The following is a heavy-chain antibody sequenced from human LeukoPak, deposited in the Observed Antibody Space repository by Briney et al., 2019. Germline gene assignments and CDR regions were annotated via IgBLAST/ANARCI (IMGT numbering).Heavy chain of an antibody. J-gene: IGHJ5*02. D-gene: IGHD6-13*01. CDR3: ARDTRATSGLNWFDP. Sequence: SETLSLTCTVSGGSISSYYWSWIRQPAGKGLEWIGRIYASGSTNYNPSLNSRVTMSVDTPKNQFSLNLSSVTAADTAVYYCARDTRATSGLNWFDPWGQGTLVTVSS. CDR1: GGSISSYY. V-gene: IGHV4-4*07. CDR2: IYASGST.